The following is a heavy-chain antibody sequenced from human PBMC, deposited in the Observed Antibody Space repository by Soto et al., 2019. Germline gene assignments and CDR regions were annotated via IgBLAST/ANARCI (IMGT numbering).Heavy chain of an antibody. J-gene: IGHJ4*02. V-gene: IGHV1-69*02. CDR1: GGTFSSYT. D-gene: IGHD2-15*01. Sequence: ASVKVSCKASGGTFSSYTISWVRQAPGQGLEWMGRIIPILGIANYAQKFQGRVTITADKSTSTAYMELSSLRSEDTAVYYCNCVVVVAATVDYWGQGTLVTVSS. CDR3: NCVVVVAATVDY. CDR2: IIPILGIA.